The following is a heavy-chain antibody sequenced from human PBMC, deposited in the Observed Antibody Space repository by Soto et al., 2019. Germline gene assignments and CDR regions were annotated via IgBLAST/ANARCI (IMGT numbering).Heavy chain of an antibody. CDR1: GFTFSSYA. Sequence: QPGGSLRLSCAASGFTFSSYAMSWVRQAPGKGLEWVSAISGSGGSTYYADSVKGRFTISRDNSKNTLYLQMNSLRAEDTAVYYCAKSLPRYYYDSSGYYYPGAFDIWGQGTMVTVSS. D-gene: IGHD3-22*01. J-gene: IGHJ3*02. V-gene: IGHV3-23*01. CDR2: ISGSGGST. CDR3: AKSLPRYYYDSSGYYYPGAFDI.